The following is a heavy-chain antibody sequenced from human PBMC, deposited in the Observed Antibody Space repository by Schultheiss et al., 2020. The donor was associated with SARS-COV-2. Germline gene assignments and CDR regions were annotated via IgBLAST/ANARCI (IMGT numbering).Heavy chain of an antibody. D-gene: IGHD3-3*01. V-gene: IGHV3-23*01. Sequence: GGSLRLSCAASGFTFDDYAMHWVRQAPGKGLEWVSAISGSGGSTYYADSVKGRFTISRDNSKNTLYLQMNSLRAEDTAVYYCARDSAPLFWSGYYKRNYYYYYGMDVWGQGTTVTVSS. CDR2: ISGSGGST. CDR3: ARDSAPLFWSGYYKRNYYYYYGMDV. CDR1: GFTFDDYA. J-gene: IGHJ6*02.